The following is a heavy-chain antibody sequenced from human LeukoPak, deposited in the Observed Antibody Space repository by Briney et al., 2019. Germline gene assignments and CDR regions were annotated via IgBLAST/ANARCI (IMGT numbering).Heavy chain of an antibody. D-gene: IGHD2-21*02. CDR3: ARDTLAYCGGDCYSDY. J-gene: IGHJ4*02. V-gene: IGHV1-18*01. CDR1: GYTFTSYG. CDR2: ISVYNGNT. Sequence: ASVKVSCKASGYTFTSYGINWVRQAPGQGLEWMGWISVYNGNTNYAQKLQGRVTMTTDTSTSTAYMELRSLRSDDTAVYYCARDTLAYCGGDCYSDYWGQGTLVTVSS.